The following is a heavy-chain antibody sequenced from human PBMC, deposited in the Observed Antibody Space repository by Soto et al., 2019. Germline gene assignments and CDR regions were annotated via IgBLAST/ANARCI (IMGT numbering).Heavy chain of an antibody. CDR3: ARKKQLVQLRWGAGYYCMDV. V-gene: IGHV1-69*01. CDR1: GGTFSSYA. J-gene: IGHJ6*02. Sequence: QVQLVQSGADVKKPGSSVKVSCKASGGTFSSYAISWVRQAPGQGLEWMGGIIPILATANSEQKFQGRVTITADAPTSTAHMELSTLGSQDTAAYYCARKKQLVQLRWGAGYYCMDVWGQGTTVTASS. CDR2: IIPILATA. D-gene: IGHD6-6*01.